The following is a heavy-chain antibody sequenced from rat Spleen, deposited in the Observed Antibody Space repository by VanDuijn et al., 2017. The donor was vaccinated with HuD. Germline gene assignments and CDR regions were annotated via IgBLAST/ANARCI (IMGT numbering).Heavy chain of an antibody. D-gene: IGHD1-6*01. CDR1: GFTFSDYY. CDR3: TTGPRILRLDWFAY. V-gene: IGHV5-20*01. Sequence: EVQLVESGGGLVQPGRSLKLSCAASGFTFSDYYMAWVRQAPTKGLEWVASISYDGTATYYRDSVKGRFTISRDDGESTLYLQMNSLRSEDTATYYCTTGPRILRLDWFAYWGQGTLVTVSS. CDR2: ISYDGTAT. J-gene: IGHJ3*01.